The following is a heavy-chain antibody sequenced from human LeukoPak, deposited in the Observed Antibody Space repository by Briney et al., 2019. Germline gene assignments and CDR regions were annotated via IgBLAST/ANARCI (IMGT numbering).Heavy chain of an antibody. Sequence: ASVKVSCKASGGTFSSYAISWVRQAPGQELEWMGIINPSGGSTTYAQKFQGRVTMTRDTSTTTVYMELNNLKSEDTAVYYCARDGSPARFDYWGHGTLVTVSS. J-gene: IGHJ4*01. CDR2: INPSGGST. CDR3: ARDGSPARFDY. V-gene: IGHV1-46*01. D-gene: IGHD6-13*01. CDR1: GGTFSSYA.